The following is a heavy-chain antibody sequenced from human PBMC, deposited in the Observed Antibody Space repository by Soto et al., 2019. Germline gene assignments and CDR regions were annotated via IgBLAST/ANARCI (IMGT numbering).Heavy chain of an antibody. Sequence: SETLSLTCTVSGGSISSYYWSWIRQPPGKGLEWIGYIYYSGSTNYNPSLKSRVTMSVDTSKNQFSLRLSSVTAVDTAVYYCARRPYYEVRAFDIWGQGTMVTVSS. J-gene: IGHJ3*02. V-gene: IGHV4-59*12. CDR1: GGSISSYY. CDR2: IYYSGST. CDR3: ARRPYYEVRAFDI. D-gene: IGHD3-3*01.